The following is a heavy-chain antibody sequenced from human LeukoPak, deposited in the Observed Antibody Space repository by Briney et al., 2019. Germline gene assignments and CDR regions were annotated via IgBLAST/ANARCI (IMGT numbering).Heavy chain of an antibody. V-gene: IGHV3-49*04. CDR2: IRSKAYGGTT. Sequence: GGSLRLSCTASGFTFGDYAMSWVRQAPGKGLEWVGFIRSKAYGGTTEYAASVKGRFTISRDDSKSIAYLQMNSLKTEDTAVYYCTREDAEVGAFDIWGQGTMVTVSS. J-gene: IGHJ3*02. D-gene: IGHD1-14*01. CDR1: GFTFGDYA. CDR3: TREDAEVGAFDI.